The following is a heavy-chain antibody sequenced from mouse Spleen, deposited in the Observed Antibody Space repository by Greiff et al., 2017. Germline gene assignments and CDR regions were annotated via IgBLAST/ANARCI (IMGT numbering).Heavy chain of an antibody. V-gene: IGHV5-4*01. D-gene: IGHD1-1*01. CDR3: ARDSYYGSSYRFYAMDY. CDR2: ISDGGSYT. CDR1: GFTFSSYA. J-gene: IGHJ4*01. Sequence: EVKLVESGGGLVKPGGSLKLSCAASGFTFSSYAMSWVRQTPEKRLEWVATISDGGSYTYYPDNVKGRFTISRDNAKNNLYLQMSHLKSEDTAMYYCARDSYYGSSYRFYAMDYWGQGTSVTVSS.